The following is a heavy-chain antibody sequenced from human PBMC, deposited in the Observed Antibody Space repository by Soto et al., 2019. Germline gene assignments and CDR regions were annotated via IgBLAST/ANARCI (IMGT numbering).Heavy chain of an antibody. J-gene: IGHJ3*02. D-gene: IGHD3-10*01. CDR3: TSPGGGGAFDI. Sequence: EVQLVESGGGLVQPGGSLKLSCAASGFTFSGSAMHWVRQASGKGLEWVGRIRSKANSYATAYAASVKGRFTISRDDSKNTAYLQMNSLKTEDTAVYYCTSPGGGGAFDIWGQGTMVTVSS. CDR1: GFTFSGSA. V-gene: IGHV3-73*02. CDR2: IRSKANSYAT.